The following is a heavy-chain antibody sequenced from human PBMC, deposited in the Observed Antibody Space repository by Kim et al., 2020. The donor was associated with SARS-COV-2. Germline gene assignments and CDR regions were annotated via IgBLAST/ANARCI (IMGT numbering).Heavy chain of an antibody. Sequence: SETLSLTCAVYGGSFSGYYWSWIRQPPGKGLEWIGEINHSGSTNYNPSLKSRVTISVDTSKNQFSLKLSSVTAADTAVYYCARWRIQLWSPYYYGMDVWGQGTTVTVSS. D-gene: IGHD5-18*01. CDR1: GGSFSGYY. J-gene: IGHJ6*02. V-gene: IGHV4-34*01. CDR3: ARWRIQLWSPYYYGMDV. CDR2: INHSGST.